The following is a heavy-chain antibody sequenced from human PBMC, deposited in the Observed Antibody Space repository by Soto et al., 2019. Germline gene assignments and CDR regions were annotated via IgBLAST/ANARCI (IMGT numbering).Heavy chain of an antibody. J-gene: IGHJ5*02. CDR2: INHSGST. CDR3: ARRYCSSPSCLAGFDP. Sequence: SETLSLTCAVYGGSFSGDHWSWIRQPPGKGLEWIGEINHSGSTNYNPSLKSRVTISVDTSKKQISLKLNSVTAADTAVYYCARRYCSSPSCLAGFDPWGRGTPVTVSS. CDR1: GGSFSGDH. D-gene: IGHD2-2*01. V-gene: IGHV4-34*01.